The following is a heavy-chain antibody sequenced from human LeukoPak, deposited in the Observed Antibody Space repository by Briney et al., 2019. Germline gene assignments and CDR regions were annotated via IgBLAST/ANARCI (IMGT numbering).Heavy chain of an antibody. CDR3: ARDPGSSAFDL. Sequence: GGSLRLSCAASGFSFSTYWMSRVRQTPEKGLEFVANIKQDGSVKNYMDSLKGRSTISRDNARESLYLEINSLRADDTAVYYCARDPGSSAFDLWGQGALVTVSS. V-gene: IGHV3-7*01. CDR1: GFSFSTYW. D-gene: IGHD1-14*01. CDR2: IKQDGSVK. J-gene: IGHJ4*02.